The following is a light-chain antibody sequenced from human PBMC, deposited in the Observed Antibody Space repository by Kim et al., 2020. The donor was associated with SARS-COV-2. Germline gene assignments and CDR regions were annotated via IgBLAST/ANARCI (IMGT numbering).Light chain of an antibody. J-gene: IGKJ4*01. CDR3: QQRTNWPLLT. CDR2: DAS. Sequence: EIVLTQSPATLALSPGERATLSCKASQNIFSYLAWYQLKPGQAPRLLIFDASNRATGVPARFSGSGSGTDFTLTISNVEPEDFALYYCQQRTNWPLLTFGGGTKVDIK. CDR1: QNIFSY. V-gene: IGKV3-11*01.